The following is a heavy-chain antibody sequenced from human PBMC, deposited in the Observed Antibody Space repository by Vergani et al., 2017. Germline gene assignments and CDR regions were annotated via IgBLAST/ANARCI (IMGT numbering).Heavy chain of an antibody. V-gene: IGHV4-39*01. CDR2: IYYSGST. J-gene: IGHJ5*02. Sequence: QLQLQESGPGLVKPSETLSLTCTVSGGSISSSSYYWGWIRQPPAKGLEWIGSIYYSGSTYYNPSLKSRVTISVDTSKNQFSLKLSSVTAADTAVYYCARAIVVVPAAAVGWFDPWGQGTLVTVSS. D-gene: IGHD2-2*01. CDR3: ARAIVVVPAAAVGWFDP. CDR1: GGSISSSSYY.